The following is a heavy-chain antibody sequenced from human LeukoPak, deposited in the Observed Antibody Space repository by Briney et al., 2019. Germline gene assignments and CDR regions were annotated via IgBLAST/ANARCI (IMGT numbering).Heavy chain of an antibody. CDR1: GFTFSSYS. V-gene: IGHV3-21*01. CDR3: ARGAALSSGWYKNGMDV. D-gene: IGHD6-13*01. CDR2: ISSSSSYI. Sequence: GGSLRLSCAASGFTFSSYSMNWVRQAPGKGLEWVSSISSSSSYIYYADSVKGRFTISRDNAKNSLYLQMNSLRAEDTAVYYCARGAALSSGWYKNGMDVWGQGTTVTVSS. J-gene: IGHJ6*02.